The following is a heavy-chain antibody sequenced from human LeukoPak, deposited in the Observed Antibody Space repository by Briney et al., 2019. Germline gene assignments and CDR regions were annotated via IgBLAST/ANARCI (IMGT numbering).Heavy chain of an antibody. V-gene: IGHV4-61*02. D-gene: IGHD3-9*01. J-gene: IGHJ6*03. Sequence: PSETLSLTCTVSGNSISSGDYYWSWIRQPAGKGLEWIGRIYTSGSTTYNPSLKGRVTISGDTSENQFSLKLYSVTAADTAVYYCARGGSTLHSAGGHDIEFYYYYYMDVWGKGTTVTISS. CDR3: ARGGSTLHSAGGHDIEFYYYYYMDV. CDR1: GNSISSGDYY. CDR2: IYTSGST.